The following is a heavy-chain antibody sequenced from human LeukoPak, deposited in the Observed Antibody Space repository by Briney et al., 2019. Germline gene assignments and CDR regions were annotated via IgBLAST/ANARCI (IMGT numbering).Heavy chain of an antibody. V-gene: IGHV4-59*01. CDR3: ARTRALWGALDI. J-gene: IGHJ3*02. CDR2: IYYSGST. CDR1: GGSISSYY. Sequence: KPSETLSLTCTVSGGSISSYYWSWIRQPPGKGLEWIGYIYYSGSTNYNPSLKSRVTISVDTSKNQFSLKLSSVTAADTAVYYCARTRALWGALDIWGQGTMVTVSS. D-gene: IGHD3-10*01.